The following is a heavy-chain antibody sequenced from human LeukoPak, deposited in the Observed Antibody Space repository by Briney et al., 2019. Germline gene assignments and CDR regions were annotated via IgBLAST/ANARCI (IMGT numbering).Heavy chain of an antibody. Sequence: SETLSLTCAVSGASISSFFCNWLRQPPAKGLEWIGYIYKSENTNYNPSLKSRVTISGDTSKNEFSLKLTSVTAADTAEYSCVIGEGWQPDYWGQGTLVTVSS. CDR2: IYKSENT. D-gene: IGHD5-24*01. J-gene: IGHJ4*01. V-gene: IGHV4-59*01. CDR3: VIGEGWQPDY. CDR1: GASISSFF.